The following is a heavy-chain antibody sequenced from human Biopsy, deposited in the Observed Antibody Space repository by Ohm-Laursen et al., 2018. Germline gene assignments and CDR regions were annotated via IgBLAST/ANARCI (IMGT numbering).Heavy chain of an antibody. CDR2: IYFTWRT. D-gene: IGHD5-24*01. J-gene: IGHJ2*01. Sequence: SETLSLTCTVSGGPIDSYYWSWIRQPPGKALEWIGYIYFTWRTSYNPSLKRRVTMSVNTSKKQFSLRLSSVTAADTAVYYCSSAGYNPDWNFDLWGRGTRVTVSS. V-gene: IGHV4-59*12. CDR3: SSAGYNPDWNFDL. CDR1: GGPIDSYY.